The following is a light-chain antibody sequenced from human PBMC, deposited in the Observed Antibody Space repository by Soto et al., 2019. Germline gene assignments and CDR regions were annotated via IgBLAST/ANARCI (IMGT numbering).Light chain of an antibody. CDR3: AAWDDSLSGAV. CDR2: RNN. Sequence: QLVLTQPPSASGTPGQRVTISCSGSSSNIGSNYVYWYQQLPGTAPKLLIYRNNQRPSGVPDRFSGSKSGTSASLAISGLRSEDEADYYCAAWDDSLSGAVFGGGTQLTFL. J-gene: IGLJ7*01. V-gene: IGLV1-47*01. CDR1: SSNIGSNY.